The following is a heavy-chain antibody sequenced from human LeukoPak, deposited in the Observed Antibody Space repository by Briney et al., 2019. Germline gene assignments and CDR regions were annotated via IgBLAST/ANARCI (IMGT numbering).Heavy chain of an antibody. CDR2: IYHSGST. D-gene: IGHD2-15*01. V-gene: IGHV4-39*07. Sequence: SETLSLTCTVSGGSISSGYYYWGWIRQPPGKGLEWIGSIYHSGSTYYNPSLKSRVTISVDTSKNQFSLKLSSVTAADTAVYYCARDADSRGAFDIWGQGTMVTVSS. J-gene: IGHJ3*02. CDR1: GGSISSGYYY. CDR3: ARDADSRGAFDI.